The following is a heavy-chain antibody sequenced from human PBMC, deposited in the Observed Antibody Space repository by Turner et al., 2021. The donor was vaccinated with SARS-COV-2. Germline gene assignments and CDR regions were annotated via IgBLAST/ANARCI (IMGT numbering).Heavy chain of an antibody. CDR3: ARWGPYYYDSSGYYPDAFDI. CDR2: ISISSSYI. CDR1: GFTFSSYS. V-gene: IGHV3-21*01. J-gene: IGHJ3*02. D-gene: IGHD3-22*01. Sequence: EVQVVVSGGDLVQPGGSLRLSCAASGFTFSSYSMNWVRQAPGKGLEWVSSISISSSYIYYADSVKGRFTISRDNAKNSLYLQMNSLRAEDTAVYYCARWGPYYYDSSGYYPDAFDIWGQGTMVTVSS.